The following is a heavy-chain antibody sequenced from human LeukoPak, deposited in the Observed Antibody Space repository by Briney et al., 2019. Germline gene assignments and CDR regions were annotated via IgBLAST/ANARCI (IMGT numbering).Heavy chain of an antibody. CDR1: GFTYSSYG. CDR2: ISYDGSNK. CDR3: AKDMGGDYRIDY. V-gene: IGHV3-30*18. J-gene: IGHJ4*02. D-gene: IGHD4-11*01. Sequence: GRSLRLSCAASGFTYSSYGMHWVRQAPGKGLEWVAVISYDGSNKYYADSVKGRFTISRDNSKTTLYLQMNSLRAEDTAVYYCAKDMGGDYRIDYWGQGTLVTVSS.